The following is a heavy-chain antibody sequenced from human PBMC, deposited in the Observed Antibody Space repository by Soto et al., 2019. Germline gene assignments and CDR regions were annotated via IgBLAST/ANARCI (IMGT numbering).Heavy chain of an antibody. D-gene: IGHD2-15*01. J-gene: IGHJ4*02. CDR3: ARPGGGYCSGGSCYTRGRGRQHFDY. CDR2: INHSGST. Sequence: QVQLQQWGAGLLKPSETLSLTCAVYGGSFSGYYWSWIRQPPGKGLEWIGEINHSGSTNYNPSLKSRVTISVDTSKNQFSLKLSSVTAADTAVYYCARPGGGYCSGGSCYTRGRGRQHFDYWGQGTLVTVSS. CDR1: GGSFSGYY. V-gene: IGHV4-34*01.